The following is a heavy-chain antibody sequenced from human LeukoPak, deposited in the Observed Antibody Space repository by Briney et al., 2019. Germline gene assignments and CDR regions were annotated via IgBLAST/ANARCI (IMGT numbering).Heavy chain of an antibody. CDR2: IYTSGST. CDR1: GGSISSYY. Sequence: SETLSLTCTVSGGSISSYYWSWLRQPAGKGLEWIGRIYTSGSTNYNPSLKSRVTMSVDTSKNQFSLKLSSVTAADTAVYYCARDSAGKKGISFDYWGQGTLVTVSS. J-gene: IGHJ4*02. V-gene: IGHV4-4*07. D-gene: IGHD3-3*02. CDR3: ARDSAGKKGISFDY.